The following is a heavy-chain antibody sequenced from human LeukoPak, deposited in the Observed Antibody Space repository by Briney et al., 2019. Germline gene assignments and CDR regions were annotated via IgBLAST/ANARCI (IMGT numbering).Heavy chain of an antibody. D-gene: IGHD1-14*01. CDR3: AKEGREFDSTGSRYFYYYLDV. Sequence: SETLSLTCIVSGGSISSYYWSWIRQPAGKGLEWIGRFYTSESSNYNPSLKSRVTMSVDTFKNQFSLKLSSVTAADTAVYYCAKEGREFDSTGSRYFYYYLDVWGKGTTVTVSS. J-gene: IGHJ6*03. CDR1: GGSISSYY. V-gene: IGHV4-4*07. CDR2: FYTSESS.